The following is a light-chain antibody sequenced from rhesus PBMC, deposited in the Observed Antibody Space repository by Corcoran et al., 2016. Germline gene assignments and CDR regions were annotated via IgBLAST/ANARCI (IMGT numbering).Light chain of an antibody. J-gene: IGKJ3*01. Sequence: DIQMTQSPTSLSASVGGRVTITCRASQGISSYLAWSKQKPGKAQKPTIDYASNLESGVQSRFSGSGSGTEFTLTISSLQPEDVATYYCKQYNRDPFTFGPGTKLDIK. CDR1: QGISSY. V-gene: IGKV1-37*01. CDR2: YAS. CDR3: KQYNRDPFT.